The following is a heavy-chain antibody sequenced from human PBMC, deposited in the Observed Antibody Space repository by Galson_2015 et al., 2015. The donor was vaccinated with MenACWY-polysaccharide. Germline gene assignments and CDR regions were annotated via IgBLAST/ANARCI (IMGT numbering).Heavy chain of an antibody. D-gene: IGHD3-3*01. CDR2: IKQDGSEK. J-gene: IGHJ4*02. CDR1: GFTFSSYW. V-gene: IGHV3-7*01. Sequence: SLRLSCAASGFTFSSYWMSWVRQAPGKGLEWVANIKQDGSEKYYVDSVKGRFTISRDNAKNSLYLQMNSLRAEDTAVYYCARSKYDFWSGPPFDYWGQGTLVTVSS. CDR3: ARSKYDFWSGPPFDY.